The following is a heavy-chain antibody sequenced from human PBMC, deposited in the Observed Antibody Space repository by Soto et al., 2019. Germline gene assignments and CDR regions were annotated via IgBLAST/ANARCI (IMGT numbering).Heavy chain of an antibody. J-gene: IGHJ4*02. CDR1: GGSISSSSYY. CDR2: IYYSGST. Sequence: QLQLQESGPGLVRPTETLSLTCTVSGGSISSSSYYWGWIRQPPGKGLEWIGSIYYSGSTYYNPSLKSRVTISVDTSKNQFPLKLSSVNASDTAVYYCARLGGPFDYWGQGTLVTVSS. D-gene: IGHD2-15*01. V-gene: IGHV4-39*01. CDR3: ARLGGPFDY.